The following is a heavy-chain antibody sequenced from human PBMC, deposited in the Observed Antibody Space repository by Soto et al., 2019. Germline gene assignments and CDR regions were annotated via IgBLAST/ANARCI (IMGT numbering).Heavy chain of an antibody. Sequence: ASVKVSCKTSGYTFTSYGIGGVRQAPGQGLEWMGWIRAYNGDTSYAQKFQGRVTMTRDTSTSTVYMELSSLRSEDTAVYYCARVYCSGGGCYGIDYWGQGTLVTVSS. CDR2: IRAYNGDT. CDR1: GYTFTSYG. V-gene: IGHV1-18*01. D-gene: IGHD2-15*01. J-gene: IGHJ4*02. CDR3: ARVYCSGGGCYGIDY.